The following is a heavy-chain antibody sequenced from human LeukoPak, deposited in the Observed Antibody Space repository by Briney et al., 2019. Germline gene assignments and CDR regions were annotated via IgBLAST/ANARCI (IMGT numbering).Heavy chain of an antibody. J-gene: IGHJ4*02. V-gene: IGHV1-18*01. D-gene: IGHD1-1*01. CDR3: ARGRRTRAQLWSYLES. Sequence: ASVKVSCKTSGYKFSAYSITWVRQAPGQGLEWMGWIIINNGNTNQKFQGRAIMSVDASTTTAYMDLRSLRSDDTAVYFCARGRRTRAQLWSYLESWGQGTLLTVAS. CDR2: IIINNGNT. CDR1: GYKFSAYS.